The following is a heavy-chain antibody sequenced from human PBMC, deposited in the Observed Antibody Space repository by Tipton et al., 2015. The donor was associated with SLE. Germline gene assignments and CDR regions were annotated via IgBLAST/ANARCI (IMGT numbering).Heavy chain of an antibody. Sequence: TLSLTCAVYGGSFNGYYWNWIRQPPGKGLEWIGEITHTRNTNYNPSLKSRVTISVDTSKNQFSLRLKSVTAAGTAVYYCARDGWVMFFGYWGQGKLVSVSS. CDR1: GGSFNGYY. CDR3: ARDGWVMFFGY. CDR2: ITHTRNT. V-gene: IGHV4-34*01. D-gene: IGHD2-21*01. J-gene: IGHJ4*02.